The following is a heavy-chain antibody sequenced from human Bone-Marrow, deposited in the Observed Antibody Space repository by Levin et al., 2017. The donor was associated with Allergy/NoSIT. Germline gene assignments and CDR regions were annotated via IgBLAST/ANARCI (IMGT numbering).Heavy chain of an antibody. J-gene: IGHJ4*02. D-gene: IGHD4-23*01. V-gene: IGHV3-23*01. CDR2: ISGSGSLT. CDR3: ARSTLGGGMVTRFDY. CDR1: GFTFSSYV. Sequence: HSGGSLRLSCTASGFTFSSYVLSWVRQAPGKGLEWVSGISGSGSLTHYADSVKGRLTISRDNSKRTIYLQITSLRDADTAVYYCARSTLGGGMVTRFDYWGQGVRVAVSS.